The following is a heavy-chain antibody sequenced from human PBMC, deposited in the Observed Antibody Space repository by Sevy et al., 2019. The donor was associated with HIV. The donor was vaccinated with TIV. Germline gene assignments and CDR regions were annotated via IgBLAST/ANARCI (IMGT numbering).Heavy chain of an antibody. D-gene: IGHD3-10*01. V-gene: IGHV3-21*01. J-gene: IGHJ4*02. CDR3: ARGGAMVRGARFDY. Sequence: GGSLRLSCAASGFTFSSYSMNWVRQAPEKGLEWVSSISSSSSYIYYADSVKGRFTISRDNAKNSLYLQMNSLRAEDTAVYYCARGGAMVRGARFDYWGQGTLVTVSS. CDR2: ISSSSSYI. CDR1: GFTFSSYS.